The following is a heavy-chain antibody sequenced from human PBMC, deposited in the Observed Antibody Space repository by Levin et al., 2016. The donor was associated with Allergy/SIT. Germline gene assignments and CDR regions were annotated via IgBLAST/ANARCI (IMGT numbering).Heavy chain of an antibody. J-gene: IGHJ6*02. Sequence: SVKVSCKPSGGTFTGYAFSWVRQAPGQGLEWVGGFVPLYRSANYAQNLQGRVTITADESTSTGYMELRSLRTDDTAVYYCAQRRHYYHGSGSPYGMDVWGQGTMVTVSS. D-gene: IGHD3-10*01. CDR2: FVPLYRSA. CDR1: GGTFTGYA. CDR3: AQRRHYYHGSGSPYGMDV. V-gene: IGHV1-69*13.